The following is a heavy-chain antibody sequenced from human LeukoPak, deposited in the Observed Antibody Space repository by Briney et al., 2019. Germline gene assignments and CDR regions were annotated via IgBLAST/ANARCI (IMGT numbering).Heavy chain of an antibody. CDR1: GFTFSSYG. CDR3: ASIAVADPDY. V-gene: IGHV3-33*01. D-gene: IGHD6-19*01. J-gene: IGHJ4*02. Sequence: GGSLRLSCAASGFTFSSYGMHWVRQAPGKGLEWVAVIWYDGSNKYYADSVKGRFTISRDNSKNTLYLQMNSLRAEDTAVNYCASIAVADPDYWGQGTLVTVSS. CDR2: IWYDGSNK.